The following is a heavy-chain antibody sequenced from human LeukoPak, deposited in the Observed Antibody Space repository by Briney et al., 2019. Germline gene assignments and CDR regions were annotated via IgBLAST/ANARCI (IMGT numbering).Heavy chain of an antibody. J-gene: IGHJ2*01. V-gene: IGHV4-59*01. D-gene: IGHD3-22*01. Sequence: PSETLSLTCTVSGGSLNSYYWSWIRQPPGKGLEWIGYIYYSGNTNYNPSLKSRVSISIDTSKNQLSLQLGSGIAADTAVYYCARDRDSSGLRDFDLWGRGTLVTVSA. CDR1: GGSLNSYY. CDR3: ARDRDSSGLRDFDL. CDR2: IYYSGNT.